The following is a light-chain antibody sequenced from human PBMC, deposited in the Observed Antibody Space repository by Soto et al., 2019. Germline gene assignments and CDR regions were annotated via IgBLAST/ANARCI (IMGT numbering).Light chain of an antibody. V-gene: IGKV4-1*01. CDR1: QSVLYSSNNNNY. CDR2: WAS. CDR3: QQSYSSPIT. J-gene: IGKJ5*01. Sequence: DIVMTQSPDSLAVSLGERATINCKSSQSVLYSSNNNNYLAWYQQKPGQSPKLLIYWASTRESGIPDRFSGSGSGTDFTLTISSLQAEDVAVYYCQQSYSSPITFGQGTRLEIK.